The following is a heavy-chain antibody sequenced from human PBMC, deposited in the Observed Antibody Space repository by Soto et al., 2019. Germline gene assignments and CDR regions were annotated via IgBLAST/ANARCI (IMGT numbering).Heavy chain of an antibody. CDR1: GFTFSTYA. V-gene: IGHV3-23*01. Sequence: EVQLLESGGGLVQPGGSLRLSCAASGFTFSTYALSWVRQAPGKGLEWVSAISANGQGIYYADSVRGRFTISRDNSKNTIFLHMDSLIAEDTAVYYCAKDRNYPRDQFHYWGQGTLVTVSS. J-gene: IGHJ4*02. CDR2: ISANGQGI. CDR3: AKDRNYPRDQFHY. D-gene: IGHD1-7*01.